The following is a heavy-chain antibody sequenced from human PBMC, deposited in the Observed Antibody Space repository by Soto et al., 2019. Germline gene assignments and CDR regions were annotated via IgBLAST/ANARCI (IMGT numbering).Heavy chain of an antibody. CDR3: ARGYCSSTSCRDFNWFDP. Sequence: SATLSLTCAVYGGSFSGYYWSWIRQPPGKGLEWIGEINHSGSTNYNPSLKSRVTISVDTSKNQFSLKLSSVTAADTAVYYCARGYCSSTSCRDFNWFDPWGQGTLVTVSS. J-gene: IGHJ5*02. CDR1: GGSFSGYY. V-gene: IGHV4-34*01. CDR2: INHSGST. D-gene: IGHD2-2*01.